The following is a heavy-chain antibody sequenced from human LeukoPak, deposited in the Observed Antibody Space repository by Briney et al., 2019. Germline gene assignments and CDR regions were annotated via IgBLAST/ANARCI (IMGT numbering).Heavy chain of an antibody. CDR2: IYYSGST. V-gene: IGHV4-39*01. CDR1: GGSISSSSYY. J-gene: IGHJ4*02. Sequence: PSETLSLTCTVSGGSISSSSYYWGWIRQPPGKGLEWIGSIYYSGSTYYNPSLKSRVTISVDTSRNQFSLKLSSVTAADTAVYYCARHHHDYGDYVDYWGQGTLVTVSS. D-gene: IGHD4-17*01. CDR3: ARHHHDYGDYVDY.